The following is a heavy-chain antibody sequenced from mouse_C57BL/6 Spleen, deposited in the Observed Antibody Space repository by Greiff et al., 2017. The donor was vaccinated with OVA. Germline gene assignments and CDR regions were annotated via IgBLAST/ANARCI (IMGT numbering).Heavy chain of an antibody. J-gene: IGHJ1*03. V-gene: IGHV1-80*01. CDR3: ARFYYGYDDWYFDV. CDR2: IYPGDGDT. D-gene: IGHD2-2*01. Sequence: QVQLQQSGAELVKPGASVKISCKASGYAFSSYWMNWVKQRPGKGLEWIGQIYPGDGDTNYNGKFKGKATLTADKSSSTAYMQLSSLTSEDSAVYFCARFYYGYDDWYFDVWGTGTTVTVSS. CDR1: GYAFSSYW.